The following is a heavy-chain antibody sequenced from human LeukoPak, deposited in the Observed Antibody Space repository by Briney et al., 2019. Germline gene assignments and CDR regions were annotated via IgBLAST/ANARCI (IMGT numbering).Heavy chain of an antibody. D-gene: IGHD6-13*01. CDR1: GYTFTSYG. V-gene: IGHV1-18*01. J-gene: IGHJ4*02. Sequence: ASVKVSCKASGYTFTSYGISWVRQAPGQGLEWMGWISAYNGNTNYAQKLQGRVTMTTDTSTSTAYMELRSLRSDDTAVYYCARVKGRPGRIAAAGIPPPFDYWGQGTLVTVSS. CDR3: ARVKGRPGRIAAAGIPPPFDY. CDR2: ISAYNGNT.